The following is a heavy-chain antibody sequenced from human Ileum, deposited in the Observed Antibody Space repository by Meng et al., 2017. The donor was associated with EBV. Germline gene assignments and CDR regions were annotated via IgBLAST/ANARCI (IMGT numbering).Heavy chain of an antibody. V-gene: IGHV4-34*01. CDR3: ASHPGGNSQYYSSGDDY. Sequence: QVQLQQWGAGLLEPSETLSLTCAVYGGSFSGYYWSWIRQPPGKGLEWIGEINHRGGAFYNPSLKSRVTMSIDTSKNQFSLKLNSVTAADTAVYYCASHPGGNSQYYSSGDDYWGQGALVTVSS. J-gene: IGHJ4*02. D-gene: IGHD3-22*01. CDR1: GGSFSGYY. CDR2: INHRGGA.